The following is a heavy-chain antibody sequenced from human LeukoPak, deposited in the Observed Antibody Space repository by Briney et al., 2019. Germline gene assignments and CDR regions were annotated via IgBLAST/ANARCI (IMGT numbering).Heavy chain of an antibody. CDR3: ARKLGNDY. Sequence: GASVKVSCKASGYTFTSYGVNWVRQAPGQGLEWMGWINPDNGYTNYAQKLQGRVTMTTDTSTSTAYMELRNLRSDDTAMYYCARKLGNDYWGQGTLVTVSS. CDR2: INPDNGYT. D-gene: IGHD6-6*01. V-gene: IGHV1-18*01. J-gene: IGHJ4*02. CDR1: GYTFTSYG.